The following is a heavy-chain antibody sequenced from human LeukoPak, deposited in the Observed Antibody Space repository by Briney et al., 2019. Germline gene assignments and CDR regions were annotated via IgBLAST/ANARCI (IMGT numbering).Heavy chain of an antibody. CDR2: VTQSGSA. J-gene: IGHJ4*02. CDR3: ARGRMVARY. D-gene: IGHD2-8*01. CDR1: GESLNNLY. Sequence: PSETLSLTCAVSGESLNNLYWNWLRQSPGKGLEWIGEVTQSGSANYNPSLKSRVTMLLDTSKNQVSLKLTSVTAADTAVYYCARGRMVARYWGQETPVTVSS. V-gene: IGHV4-34*01.